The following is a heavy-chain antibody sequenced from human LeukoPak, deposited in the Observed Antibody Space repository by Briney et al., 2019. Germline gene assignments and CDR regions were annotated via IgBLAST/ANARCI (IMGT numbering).Heavy chain of an antibody. J-gene: IGHJ4*02. CDR1: GYTFTSHY. CDR3: ARGLYSSTVTTASVNFDY. CDR2: INPSGGST. Sequence: ASVKVSCKASGYTFTSHYMHWVRQAPGQGLEWMGIINPSGGSTSYAQKFQGRVTMTRDTSTSTVYMELSSLRSEDTAVYYCARGLYSSTVTTASVNFDYWGQGTLVTVSS. D-gene: IGHD4-17*01. V-gene: IGHV1-46*01.